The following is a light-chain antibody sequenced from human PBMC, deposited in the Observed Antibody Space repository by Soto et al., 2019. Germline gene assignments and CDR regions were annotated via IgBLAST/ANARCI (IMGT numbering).Light chain of an antibody. CDR3: QQYNSYWT. J-gene: IGKJ1*01. CDR2: DAS. Sequence: DIHMTHSPSTLSASVVDRVTITFRASQSISSWLAWYQQKPGKAPKLLIYDASSLESGVPSRFSGSGSGTEFTLTISSLQPDDFATYYCQQYNSYWTFGQGTKVDIK. CDR1: QSISSW. V-gene: IGKV1-5*01.